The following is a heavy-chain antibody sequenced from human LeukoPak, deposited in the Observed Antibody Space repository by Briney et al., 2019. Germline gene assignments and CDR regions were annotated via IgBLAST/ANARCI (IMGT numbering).Heavy chain of an antibody. CDR2: INPSGGST. Sequence: ASVKVSCKASGYTFTSYYIYWVRQAPGQGLEWMGVINPSGGSTNYAQKFQGRVTMTGDTSTSTVYMELSSLRSEDTAVYYCARRIAVAGTLWFDPWGQGTLVTVSP. CDR1: GYTFTSYY. V-gene: IGHV1-46*01. CDR3: ARRIAVAGTLWFDP. D-gene: IGHD6-19*01. J-gene: IGHJ5*02.